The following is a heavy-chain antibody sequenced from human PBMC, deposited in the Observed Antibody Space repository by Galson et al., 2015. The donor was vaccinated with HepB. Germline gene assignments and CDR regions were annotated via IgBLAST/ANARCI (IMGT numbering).Heavy chain of an antibody. CDR1: GFPFNNAW. CDR3: TTDVYYSTYWSWLDP. D-gene: IGHD2-8*02. J-gene: IGHJ5*02. Sequence: SLRLSCAASGFPFNNAWMTWVRQAPGMGLEWVGRIKSKTDGETTDYAAPVKGRFTISRGDSKNRLYLQMNSLKPEDTAVYCCTTDVYYSTYWSWLDPWGQGTLVTVSS. V-gene: IGHV3-15*01. CDR2: IKSKTDGETT.